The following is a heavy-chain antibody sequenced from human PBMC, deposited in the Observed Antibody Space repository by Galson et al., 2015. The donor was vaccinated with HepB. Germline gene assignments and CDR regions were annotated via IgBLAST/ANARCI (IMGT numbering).Heavy chain of an antibody. Sequence: TLSLTCTVSGGSISSGGYYWSWIRQHPGKGLEWIGYIYYSGSTYYNPSLKSRVTISVDTSKNQFSLKLSSVTAADTAVYYCARDEGSSWYWYFDLWGRGTLVTVSS. CDR3: ARDEGSSWYWYFDL. D-gene: IGHD6-13*01. CDR1: GGSISSGGYY. V-gene: IGHV4-31*03. J-gene: IGHJ2*01. CDR2: IYYSGST.